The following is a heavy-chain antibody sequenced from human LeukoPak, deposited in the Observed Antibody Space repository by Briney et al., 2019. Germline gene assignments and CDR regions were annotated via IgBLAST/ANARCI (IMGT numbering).Heavy chain of an antibody. CDR1: GYTFTSYD. D-gene: IGHD3-10*01. J-gene: IGHJ4*02. Sequence: GASVKVSFKASGYTFTSYDFNWLRQATGQGLEWMGWMNPNSGNTGYAQNFQGRVTMTRNTSISTAYMELSSLRSEDTAVYYCARGASFGGSGSSYFDYWGQGTLVTVSS. CDR3: ARGASFGGSGSSYFDY. CDR2: MNPNSGNT. V-gene: IGHV1-8*01.